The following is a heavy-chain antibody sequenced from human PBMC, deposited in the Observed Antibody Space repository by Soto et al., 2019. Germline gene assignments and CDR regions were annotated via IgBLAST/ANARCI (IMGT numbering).Heavy chain of an antibody. D-gene: IGHD1-26*01. CDR3: AKDSGRGSDDYYIQD. J-gene: IGHJ4*02. Sequence: VGSPRLSCAASVCTFRSYGMHCVRHSPGKGLEWVAVISNDGSDKHHADSVKGRFTISRDNSKNTLYLQMNTLRAEDTAVYYCAKDSGRGSDDYYIQDWGQGTLDTVSS. V-gene: IGHV3-30*18. CDR1: VCTFRSYG. CDR2: ISNDGSDK.